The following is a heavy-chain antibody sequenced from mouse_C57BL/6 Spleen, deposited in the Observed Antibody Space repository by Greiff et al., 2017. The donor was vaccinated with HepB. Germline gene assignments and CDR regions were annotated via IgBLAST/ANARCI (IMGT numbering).Heavy chain of an antibody. J-gene: IGHJ1*03. CDR3: ARATGYFDV. V-gene: IGHV5-4*01. CDR1: GFTFSSYA. Sequence: EVQVVESGGGLVKPGGSLKLSCAASGFTFSSYAMSWVRQTPEKRLEWVATISDGGSYTYYPDNVKGRFTISRDNAKNNLYLQMSHLKSEDTAMYYCARATGYFDVWGTGTTVTVSS. CDR2: ISDGGSYT.